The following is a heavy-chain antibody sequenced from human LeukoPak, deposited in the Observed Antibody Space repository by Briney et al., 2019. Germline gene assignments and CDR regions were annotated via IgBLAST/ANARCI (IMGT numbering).Heavy chain of an antibody. CDR2: MNPNSGNT. D-gene: IGHD5-18*01. V-gene: IGHV1-8*01. CDR1: GYTFTSYD. CDR3: ARVDTAMVNAVDY. Sequence: ASVKVSCKASGYTFTSYDINWVRQATGQGLEWMGWMNPNSGNTGYAQKFQGRVTMTRNTSISTAYMELSSLRSEDTAVYYCARVDTAMVNAVDYWGQGTLVTVSS. J-gene: IGHJ4*02.